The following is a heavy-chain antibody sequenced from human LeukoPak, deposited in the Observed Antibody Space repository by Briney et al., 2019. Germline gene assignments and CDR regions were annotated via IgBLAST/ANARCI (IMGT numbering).Heavy chain of an antibody. CDR1: GFTVSSKY. CDR3: ANEIRPNDY. D-gene: IGHD4-17*01. Sequence: GGSLRLSCAASGFTVSSKYMSWVRQAPGKGLEWVSAIGISGTKTYYGDSVKGRFLISRDNSKNTLYLQMNSLRVEDTAVYFCANEIRPNDYWGQGTLVTVAS. J-gene: IGHJ4*02. CDR2: IGISGTKT. V-gene: IGHV3-23*01.